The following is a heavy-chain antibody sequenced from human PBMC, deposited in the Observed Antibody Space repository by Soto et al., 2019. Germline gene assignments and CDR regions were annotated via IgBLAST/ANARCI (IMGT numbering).Heavy chain of an antibody. CDR1: GGSISSYY. D-gene: IGHD3-3*01. Sequence: SSETLSLTCTVSGGSISSYYWSWIRQPPGKGLEWIGYIYYSGSTYYNPPLKSRVTISVDTSKNQFSLKLSSVTAADTAVYYCARVGNDYDFWRDNWFDPWGQGTLVTVSS. V-gene: IGHV4-59*08. J-gene: IGHJ5*02. CDR2: IYYSGST. CDR3: ARVGNDYDFWRDNWFDP.